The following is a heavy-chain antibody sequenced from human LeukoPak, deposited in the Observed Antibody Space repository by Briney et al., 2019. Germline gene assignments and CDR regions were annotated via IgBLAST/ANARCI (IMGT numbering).Heavy chain of an antibody. CDR3: ARQNYDSMTGPNWFDP. CDR1: GYTFTSHW. D-gene: IGHD3-9*01. J-gene: IGHJ5*02. Sequence: GESLKISCKGSGYTFTSHWIGWVRQMPGKGLEWMGIILPGDSDTRYSPSFQGQVTISLDKSISTAYLQWSSLRASDTAIYYCARQNYDSMTGPNWFDPWGQGTLVTVSS. CDR2: ILPGDSDT. V-gene: IGHV5-51*01.